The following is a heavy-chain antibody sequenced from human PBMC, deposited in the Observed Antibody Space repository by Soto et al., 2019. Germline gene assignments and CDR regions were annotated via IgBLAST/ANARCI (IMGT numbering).Heavy chain of an antibody. Sequence: SETLYLTCTVSGGSISSSYGTWILQPPGKGLEWIGYIYYSGSTNYNPSLKSRVTISVDTSKNQFSLKLSSVTAADTAVYYCARHPTYGSGSYRAYYYPYMDVRGKGTTVTVSS. J-gene: IGHJ6*03. CDR1: GGSISSSY. V-gene: IGHV4-59*08. CDR3: ARHPTYGSGSYRAYYYPYMDV. CDR2: IYYSGST. D-gene: IGHD3-10*01.